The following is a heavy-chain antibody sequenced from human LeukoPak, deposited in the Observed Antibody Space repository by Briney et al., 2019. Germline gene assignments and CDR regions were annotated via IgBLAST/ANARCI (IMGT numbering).Heavy chain of an antibody. CDR2: INQDGSEK. Sequence: NPGGSLRLSCAASGFTFSTYWMTWVRQAPGKGLEWVANINQDGSEKYYVDSVKGRFTISRDNAKNSLFLQMNSLRAEDTAVYYCAFSYGYMGYYFDYWGQGTLVTVSS. V-gene: IGHV3-7*01. CDR1: GFTFSTYW. J-gene: IGHJ4*02. CDR3: AFSYGYMGYYFDY. D-gene: IGHD5-18*01.